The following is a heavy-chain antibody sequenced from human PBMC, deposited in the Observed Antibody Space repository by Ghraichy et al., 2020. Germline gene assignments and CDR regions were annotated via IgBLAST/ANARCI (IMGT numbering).Heavy chain of an antibody. CDR2: IDPGDSET. D-gene: IGHD5-18*01. Sequence: GESLNISCKGSGYSFTTYWIGWVRQMPGKGLEWMGIIDPGDSETRYSPSFQGQVTISADKSINTAYLQWSSLTASDTAIYYCARQFELWSLFDYWGQGTLVTVSS. CDR3: ARQFELWSLFDY. J-gene: IGHJ4*02. V-gene: IGHV5-51*01. CDR1: GYSFTTYW.